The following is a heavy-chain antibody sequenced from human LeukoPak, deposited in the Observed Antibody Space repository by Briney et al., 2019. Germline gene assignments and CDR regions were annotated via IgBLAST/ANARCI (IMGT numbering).Heavy chain of an antibody. V-gene: IGHV4-59*08. CDR1: GGSISSYS. Sequence: SETLSLTCTVSGGSISSYSWSWIRQPPGKGLECIGYIYDSGSTNYNPSLKSRVAISVDKSKNQFSLKLSYVTAADTAVYYCARLSHFFDSSGYYYVRFFDYWGQGTLVTVSS. CDR3: ARLSHFFDSSGYYYVRFFDY. D-gene: IGHD3-22*01. CDR2: IYDSGST. J-gene: IGHJ4*02.